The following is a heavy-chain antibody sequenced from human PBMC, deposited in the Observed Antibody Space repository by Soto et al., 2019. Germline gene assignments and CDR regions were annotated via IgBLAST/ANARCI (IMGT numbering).Heavy chain of an antibody. D-gene: IGHD1-1*01. J-gene: IGHJ6*03. CDR1: GFTFSSYW. CDR3: ARDSQLERREPNYYYYMDV. Sequence: GGSLRLSCAASGFTFSSYWMSWVRQAPGKGLEWVANIKQDGSEKYYVDSVKGRFTISRDNAKNSLYLQMNSLRAEDTAVYYCARDSQLERREPNYYYYMDVWGKGTTVTVSS. V-gene: IGHV3-7*01. CDR2: IKQDGSEK.